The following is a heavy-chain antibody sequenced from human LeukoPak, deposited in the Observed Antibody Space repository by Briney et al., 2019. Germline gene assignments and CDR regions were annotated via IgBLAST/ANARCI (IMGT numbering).Heavy chain of an antibody. D-gene: IGHD1-1*01. Sequence: ASVKVSCKASGYTFTSYYMHWVRQAPGQGLEWMGIINPSGGSTSYAQKFQGRVTMTRDTSTSTVYMELSSLRSEDTAVYFCARDRGTTGTTVMYRWFDPWGQGTLVTVS. CDR1: GYTFTSYY. CDR2: INPSGGST. V-gene: IGHV1-46*01. CDR3: ARDRGTTGTTVMYRWFDP. J-gene: IGHJ5*02.